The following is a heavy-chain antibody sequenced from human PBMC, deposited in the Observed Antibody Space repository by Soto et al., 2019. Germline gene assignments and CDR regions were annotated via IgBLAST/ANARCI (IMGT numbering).Heavy chain of an antibody. CDR2: IYSGGST. J-gene: IGHJ4*02. Sequence: EVQLVESGGGLVQPGGSLRLSCAASGVTVSSNYMSWVRQAPGKGLEWVSVIYSGGSTYYADSVKGRFTISRDNSKNTLYLQMNSLRAEHTAVYYCARHGYNYGGGYFDYWGQGTLVTVPS. CDR3: ARHGYNYGGGYFDY. CDR1: GVTVSSNY. D-gene: IGHD5-18*01. V-gene: IGHV3-66*04.